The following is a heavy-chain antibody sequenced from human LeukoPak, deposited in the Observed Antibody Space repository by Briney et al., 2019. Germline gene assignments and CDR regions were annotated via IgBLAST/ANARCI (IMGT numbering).Heavy chain of an antibody. Sequence: PGGSLRLSCAASGFTFSSYAMSWVRQAPGKGLEWVSAISGSGGSTYYADSVKGRFTISRDNSKNTLYLQMNSLRAEDTAVYYCAKSATMVRGVPPLGYFDYWGQGTLVTVSS. CDR1: GFTFSSYA. D-gene: IGHD3-10*01. V-gene: IGHV3-23*01. J-gene: IGHJ4*02. CDR2: ISGSGGST. CDR3: AKSATMVRGVPPLGYFDY.